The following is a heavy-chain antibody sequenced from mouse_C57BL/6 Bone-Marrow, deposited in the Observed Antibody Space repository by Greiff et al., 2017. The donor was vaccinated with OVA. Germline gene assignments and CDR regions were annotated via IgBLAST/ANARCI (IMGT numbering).Heavy chain of an antibody. CDR1: GYTFTSYW. V-gene: IGHV1-55*01. CDR2: IYPGSGRT. D-gene: IGHD1-1*01. Sequence: VQLQQSGAELVKPGASVKMSCKASGYTFTSYWITWVKQRPGQGLEWIGDIYPGSGRTNYNEKLKSKATLTVDTSSSTAYMQLSSLTSEDSAVYYCARSGITTVEGDFAMDYWGQGTSVTVSS. J-gene: IGHJ4*01. CDR3: ARSGITTVEGDFAMDY.